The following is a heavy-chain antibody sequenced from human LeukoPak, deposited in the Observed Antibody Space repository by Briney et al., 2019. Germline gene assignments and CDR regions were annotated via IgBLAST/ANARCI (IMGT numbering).Heavy chain of an antibody. CDR3: ARHYYDSSGSAGGWFDP. CDR1: GGSISITTYY. CDR2: IYHSGST. J-gene: IGHJ5*02. V-gene: IGHV4-30-2*01. D-gene: IGHD3-22*01. Sequence: SETLSLTCIVSGGSISITTYYWGWIRQPPGKGLEWIGYIYHSGSTYYNPSLKSRVTISVDRSKNQFSLKLSSVTAADTAVYYCARHYYDSSGSAGGWFDPWGQGTLVTVSS.